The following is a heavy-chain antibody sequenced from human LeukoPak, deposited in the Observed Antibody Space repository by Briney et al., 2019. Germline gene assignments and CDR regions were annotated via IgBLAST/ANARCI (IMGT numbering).Heavy chain of an antibody. CDR2: IYYSGST. D-gene: IGHD3-3*01. Sequence: PSETLSLTCTVSGGSISSYYWSWIRQPPGKGLEWIGYIYYSGSTNYNPSLKSRVTISVDTSKNQFSLKLSSVTAADTAVYYCARHPGGFYDFWSGTPIDYWGQGTLVTVSS. J-gene: IGHJ4*02. CDR1: GGSISSYY. CDR3: ARHPGGFYDFWSGTPIDY. V-gene: IGHV4-59*08.